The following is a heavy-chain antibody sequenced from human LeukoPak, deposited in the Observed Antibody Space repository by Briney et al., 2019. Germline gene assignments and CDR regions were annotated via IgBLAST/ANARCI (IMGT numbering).Heavy chain of an antibody. V-gene: IGHV3-66*01. CDR1: GFTDSSNY. CDR3: ARSYGDHDHNAFDI. CDR2: IYSGGST. Sequence: GGSLRLLCAASGFTDSSNYMSWLREAPGEGLEGVSVIYSGGSTYYADTVEGRFTISRDNSKNTLYLQMNRLRAEDTAVYYCARSYGDHDHNAFDIWGQGTMVTVSS. J-gene: IGHJ3*02. D-gene: IGHD4-17*01.